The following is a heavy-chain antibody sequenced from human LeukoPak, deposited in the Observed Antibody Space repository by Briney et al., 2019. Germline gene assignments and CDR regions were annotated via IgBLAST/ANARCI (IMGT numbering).Heavy chain of an antibody. CDR2: IYSGGTT. J-gene: IGHJ3*02. CDR1: GFTVSSNY. Sequence: PGGSLRLSCAASGFTVSSNYMTWVRQAPGRGLEWVSVIYSGGTTYYADSVKGRFIISNDNSKNMLYLQMNSLRAEDTAVYYCAKDQNDYSNYVGAFDIWGQGTMVTVSS. CDR3: AKDQNDYSNYVGAFDI. V-gene: IGHV3-53*01. D-gene: IGHD4-11*01.